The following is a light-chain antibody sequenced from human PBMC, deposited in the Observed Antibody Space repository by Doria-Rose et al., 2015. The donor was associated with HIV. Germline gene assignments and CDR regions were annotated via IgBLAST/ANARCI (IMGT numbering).Light chain of an antibody. J-gene: IGKJ2*01. CDR3: QHYNTYPFT. CDR1: QSISSW. CDR2: TAS. V-gene: IGKV1-5*03. Sequence: DIRMTQSPSTLSASVGDRVTIICRASQSISSWLAWYQQKPGKAPKVLIYTASRLESGVPSRFSGSGSGTEFTLTISSLQPDDFATYYCQHYNTYPFTFGQGTKVEIK.